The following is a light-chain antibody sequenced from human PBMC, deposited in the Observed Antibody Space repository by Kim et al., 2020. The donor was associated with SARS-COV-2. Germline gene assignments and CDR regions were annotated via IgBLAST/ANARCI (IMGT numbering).Light chain of an antibody. CDR3: QQYNNWPPSWT. Sequence: EIVMTQSPATLSVSPGERATLSCRASQRVSTNLAWYQQKPGQAPRLLIYGASTRATDIPARFSGSGSGTEFTLTISSLQSEDFAVYYCQQYNNWPPSWTFGQGTKVEIK. J-gene: IGKJ1*01. CDR1: QRVSTN. CDR2: GAS. V-gene: IGKV3-15*01.